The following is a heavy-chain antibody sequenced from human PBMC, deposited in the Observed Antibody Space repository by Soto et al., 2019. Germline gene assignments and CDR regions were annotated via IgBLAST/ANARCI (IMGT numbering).Heavy chain of an antibody. J-gene: IGHJ4*02. CDR1: GLTFSRYA. V-gene: IGHV3-23*01. CDR2: INPSGDIT. Sequence: EEQLLESGGGLVQPGGSLRLSCAASGLTFSRYAMSWVRQAPGKGLEWVSIINPSGDITYYGDSVKGRFTISRDNSKNKLSLQMNSLRAEDTAVYYCAKSLRPSVLTTDYFDYRGQGCLVTVSS. D-gene: IGHD1-1*01. CDR3: AKSLRPSVLTTDYFDY.